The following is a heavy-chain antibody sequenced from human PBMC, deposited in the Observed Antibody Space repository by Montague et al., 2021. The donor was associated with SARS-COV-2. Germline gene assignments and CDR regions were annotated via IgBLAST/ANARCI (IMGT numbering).Heavy chain of an antibody. CDR2: IYYSGST. CDR3: ASPTYYYDSSGSDAFDI. J-gene: IGHJ3*02. V-gene: IGHV4-39*01. D-gene: IGHD3-22*01. CDR1: GGSISSSNYY. Sequence: SENLSLTCTVSGGSISSSNYYWGWIRQPPGKGLEWIGSIYYSGSTYYNPSLKSRVTISVDTSKNQFSLKLSSVTAADTAVYYCASPTYYYDSSGSDAFDIWGQGTMVTVSS.